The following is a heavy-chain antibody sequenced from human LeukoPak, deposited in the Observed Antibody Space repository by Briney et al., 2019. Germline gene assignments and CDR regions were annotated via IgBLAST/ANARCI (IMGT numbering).Heavy chain of an antibody. CDR2: IYWNDDK. D-gene: IGHD2-21*02. Sequence: SGPTLVKPTQTLTLTCTFSGFSLSTSGVGVGWIRQPPGKALEWLALIYWNDDKRYSPSLKSRLTITKDTSKNQVVLTMTNMDPVDTATYYCAHSRHIVVLTAISKLNWFDPWGQGTLVTVSS. V-gene: IGHV2-5*01. CDR3: AHSRHIVVLTAISKLNWFDP. CDR1: GFSLSTSGVG. J-gene: IGHJ5*02.